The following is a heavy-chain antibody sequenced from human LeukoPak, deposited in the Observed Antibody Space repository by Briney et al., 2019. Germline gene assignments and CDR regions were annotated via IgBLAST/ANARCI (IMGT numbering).Heavy chain of an antibody. D-gene: IGHD6-6*01. CDR1: GFTFSSYS. Sequence: GGSLRLSCAASGFTFSSYSMNRVRQAPGKGLEWVSSISSSSSYIYYADSVKGRFTISRDNAKNSLYLQMNSLRAEDTAVYYCARDCCRPSYYYMDVWGEGTTVTVSS. V-gene: IGHV3-21*01. CDR3: ARDCCRPSYYYMDV. CDR2: ISSSSSYI. J-gene: IGHJ6*03.